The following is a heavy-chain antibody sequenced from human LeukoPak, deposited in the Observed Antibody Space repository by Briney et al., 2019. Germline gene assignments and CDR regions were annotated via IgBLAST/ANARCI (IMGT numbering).Heavy chain of an antibody. CDR3: AKDGVRYYGSGSYPDY. Sequence: GGSLRLSCAASGFTFSTYWMHWARQAPGKGLVWVSRIKSDGSNILYGDSVKGRFTISRDNSKNTLYLQMNSLRAEDTAVYYCAKDGVRYYGSGSYPDYWGQGTLVTVSS. V-gene: IGHV3-74*01. D-gene: IGHD3-10*01. CDR1: GFTFSTYW. J-gene: IGHJ4*02. CDR2: IKSDGSNI.